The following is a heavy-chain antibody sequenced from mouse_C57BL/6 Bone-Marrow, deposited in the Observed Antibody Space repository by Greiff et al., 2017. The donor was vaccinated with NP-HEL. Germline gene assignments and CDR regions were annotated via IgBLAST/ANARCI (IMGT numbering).Heavy chain of an antibody. CDR1: GFPITSGYY. V-gene: IGHV12-3*01. J-gene: IGHJ3*01. D-gene: IGHD2-3*01. Sequence: VKLVESGPGLVKPSQSLFLTCSITGFPITSGYYWIWIRQSPGKPLEWMGYITHSGETFYNPSLQSPISITRETSKNQFFLQLNSVTTEDTAMYYCAGAPYDGHYGFAYWGQGTLVTVSA. CDR2: ITHSGET. CDR3: AGAPYDGHYGFAY.